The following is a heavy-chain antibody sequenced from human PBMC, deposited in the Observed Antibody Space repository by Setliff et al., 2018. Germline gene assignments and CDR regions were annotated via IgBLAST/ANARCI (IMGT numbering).Heavy chain of an antibody. CDR2: IYYSGST. Sequence: SETLSLTCTVSGGSISSYYWSWIRQPPGKGLEWIGYIYYSGSTNYNPSLKSRVTISVDTSKNQFSLKLSSVTAADTAVYYCARGAVAGVSDAFDIWGQGTMVT. D-gene: IGHD3-10*01. J-gene: IGHJ3*02. V-gene: IGHV4-59*01. CDR1: GGSISSYY. CDR3: ARGAVAGVSDAFDI.